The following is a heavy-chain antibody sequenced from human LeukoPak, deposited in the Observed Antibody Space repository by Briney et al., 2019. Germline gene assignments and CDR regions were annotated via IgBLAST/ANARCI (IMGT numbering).Heavy chain of an antibody. D-gene: IGHD2-15*01. CDR2: INHGGTT. J-gene: IGHJ4*02. CDR1: GGSFSSHY. CDR3: ARFYCSGGACYAAFDY. V-gene: IGHV4-34*01. Sequence: PSETLSLTCAVYGGSFSSHYWSWIRQPPGKGLEWIGEINHGGTTSYNPSLKSRATISVDTSKNQFSLNLTSVTAADTAVYYCARFYCSGGACYAAFDYWGLGNQVSVSS.